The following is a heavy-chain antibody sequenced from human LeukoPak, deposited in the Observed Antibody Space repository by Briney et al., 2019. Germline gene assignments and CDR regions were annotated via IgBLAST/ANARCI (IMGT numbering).Heavy chain of an antibody. CDR3: ASTSGYGDYDY. CDR1: GVSITSGSYY. Sequence: SETLSLTCSVSGVSITSGSYYWGWIRQPPGKGLEWIGSIYHSGSTYYNPSLKSRVTISVDTSKNQFPLKLSSVTAADTAVYYCASTSGYGDYDYWGQGTLVTVSS. V-gene: IGHV4-39*06. J-gene: IGHJ4*02. CDR2: IYHSGST. D-gene: IGHD4-17*01.